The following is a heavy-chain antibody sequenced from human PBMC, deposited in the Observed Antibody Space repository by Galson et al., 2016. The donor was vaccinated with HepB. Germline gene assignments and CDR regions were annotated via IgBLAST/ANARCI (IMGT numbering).Heavy chain of an antibody. CDR3: ARDRVSGDFWSGYYTGIGMDV. Sequence: SLRLSCAASGFTFSSYSMHWVRQAPGKGLEWVSYIRSSSSTIYYADSVKGRFTISRDNAKNSLYLQMNSLRDEDTAVYYCARDRVSGDFWSGYYTGIGMDVWGQGTTATVSS. CDR1: GFTFSSYS. CDR2: IRSSSSTI. D-gene: IGHD3-3*01. J-gene: IGHJ6*02. V-gene: IGHV3-48*02.